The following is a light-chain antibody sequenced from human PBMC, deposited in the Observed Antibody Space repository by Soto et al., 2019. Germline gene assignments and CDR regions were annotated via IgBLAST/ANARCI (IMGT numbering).Light chain of an antibody. J-gene: IGLJ3*02. CDR2: SIN. CDR3: LLYYDGAQV. V-gene: IGLV7-43*01. Sequence: QAVVTQEPSLTVSPGETVTLTRASSPGAVTSGYYPNWLQQKPGQAPRPLIYSINNKHSWTPARFSGSLLGDKAALTLSGVQPEDEAEYYCLLYYDGAQVFGGGTKLTVL. CDR1: PGAVTSGYY.